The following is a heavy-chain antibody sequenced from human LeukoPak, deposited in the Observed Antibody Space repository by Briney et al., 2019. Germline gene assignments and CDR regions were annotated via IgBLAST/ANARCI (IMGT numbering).Heavy chain of an antibody. V-gene: IGHV4-4*02. D-gene: IGHD3-22*01. Sequence: SGTLSLTCTVSGDSINSLDLWSWVRQPPGKGLEWIGEMYLSGTTHSNPSVKSRVTISIDKSKNRFFLNLSSVTAADTAVYYCAGLVGRYSSGLYYYYFDYWGQGTLVTVSS. CDR1: GDSINSLDL. CDR3: AGLVGRYSSGLYYYYFDY. J-gene: IGHJ4*02. CDR2: MYLSGTT.